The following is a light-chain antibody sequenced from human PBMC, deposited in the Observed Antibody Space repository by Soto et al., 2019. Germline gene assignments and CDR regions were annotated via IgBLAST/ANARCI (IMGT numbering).Light chain of an antibody. CDR1: QSISRY. V-gene: IGKV1-39*01. CDR2: AAS. J-gene: IGKJ2*01. Sequence: DIQMTQSPSSLSASVGDRVTISCRANQSISRYLNWYQHKAGKAPKPLIYAASSLQDGIPSRFSGSGSANDFPLTISSLQPEVFATYCCQQSYDLPRTFGQGTQLEIK. CDR3: QQSYDLPRT.